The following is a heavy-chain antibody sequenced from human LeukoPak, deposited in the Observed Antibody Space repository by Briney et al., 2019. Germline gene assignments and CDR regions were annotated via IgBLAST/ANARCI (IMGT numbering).Heavy chain of an antibody. CDR2: IYYSGST. CDR1: GGSISSYY. V-gene: IGHV4-59*01. CDR3: ASFGTIWGSGRRGFDY. Sequence: PSETLSLTCTVSGGSISSYYWSWIRQPPGKGLEWIGYIYYSGSTNYNPSLKSRVTISVDTSKNQFSLKLSSVTAADTAVYYCASFGTIWGSGRRGFDYWGQGTLVTVSS. J-gene: IGHJ4*02. D-gene: IGHD3-3*01.